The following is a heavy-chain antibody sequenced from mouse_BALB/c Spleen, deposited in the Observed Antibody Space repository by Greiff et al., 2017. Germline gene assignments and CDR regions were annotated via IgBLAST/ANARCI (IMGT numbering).Heavy chain of an antibody. CDR2: ILPGSGST. J-gene: IGHJ3*01. D-gene: IGHD2-1*01. Sequence: QVQLQQSGAELMKPGASVKISCKATGYTFSSYWLEWVKQRPGHGLEWIGEILPGSGSTNYNEKFKGKATFTADTSTNSDYMQLSSLTSEDSAVYYCARGGGNYDWFAYWGQGTLVTVSA. CDR3: ARGGGNYDWFAY. CDR1: GYTFSSYW. V-gene: IGHV1-9*01.